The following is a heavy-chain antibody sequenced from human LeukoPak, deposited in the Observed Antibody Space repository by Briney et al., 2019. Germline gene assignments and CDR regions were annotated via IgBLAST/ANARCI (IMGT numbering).Heavy chain of an antibody. J-gene: IGHJ4*02. CDR2: INHSGST. V-gene: IGHV4-34*01. Sequence: SETLSLTCAVYGGSFSGYYWSWIRQPPGKGLEWIGEINHSGSTNYNPSLKSRVTISVDTSKNQLSLKLSSVTAADTAVYYCAGENDYYDSSGYYYALGYWGQGTLVTVSS. CDR1: GGSFSGYY. CDR3: AGENDYYDSSGYYYALGY. D-gene: IGHD3-22*01.